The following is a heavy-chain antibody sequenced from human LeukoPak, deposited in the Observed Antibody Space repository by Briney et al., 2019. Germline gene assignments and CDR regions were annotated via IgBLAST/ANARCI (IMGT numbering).Heavy chain of an antibody. Sequence: VASVKVSCKGSGYTFTGYYMHWVRQAPGQGLEWMGWINPNSGGTNYAQKFQGRVTMTRDTSISTAYMELSRLRSDDTAVYYCARDRGWPGSYGMDVWGQGTTVTVSS. D-gene: IGHD1-14*01. CDR2: INPNSGGT. CDR3: ARDRGWPGSYGMDV. J-gene: IGHJ6*02. V-gene: IGHV1-2*02. CDR1: GYTFTGYY.